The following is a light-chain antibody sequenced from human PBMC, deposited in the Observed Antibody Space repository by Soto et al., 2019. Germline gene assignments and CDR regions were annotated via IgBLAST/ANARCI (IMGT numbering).Light chain of an antibody. CDR3: QQRSNWPT. V-gene: IGKV3-11*01. J-gene: IGKJ1*01. CDR2: DAS. CDR1: QSVSSD. Sequence: EMVLTQSPATLSLCPGERATLSGRASQSVSSDLAWYQQKPGQAPRLLIYDASNRATGIPARFSGSGSGTDFTLTISSLEPEDFAVYYCQQRSNWPTFGQGTKVDI.